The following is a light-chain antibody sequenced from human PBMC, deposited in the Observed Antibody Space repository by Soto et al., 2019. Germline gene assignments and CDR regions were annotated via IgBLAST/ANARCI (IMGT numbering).Light chain of an antibody. Sequence: QSFLTQPRSVSGSPGQSVTISCTGSSSDVGGYDFVSWYQQHPGKAPKLMISDVSERPSGVPDRFSGSKSANTASLTISGLQAEDEADYYCCSYAGTYTLVFGGGTKLTVL. CDR2: DVS. CDR3: CSYAGTYTLV. J-gene: IGLJ3*02. CDR1: SSDVGGYDF. V-gene: IGLV2-11*01.